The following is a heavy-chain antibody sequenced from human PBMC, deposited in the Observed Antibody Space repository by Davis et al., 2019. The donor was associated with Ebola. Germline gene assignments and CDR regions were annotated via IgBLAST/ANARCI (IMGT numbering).Heavy chain of an antibody. D-gene: IGHD6-13*01. CDR2: ISSSSSYI. J-gene: IGHJ4*02. Sequence: PGGSLRLSCAASGFTFSSYSMNWVRQAPGQGLEWVSSISSSSSYIYYADPVKGRFTISRDNAKNSLYLQMNSLRAEDTAVYYCARGPSTGNSFSYWGQGTLVTVSS. V-gene: IGHV3-21*01. CDR1: GFTFSSYS. CDR3: ARGPSTGNSFSY.